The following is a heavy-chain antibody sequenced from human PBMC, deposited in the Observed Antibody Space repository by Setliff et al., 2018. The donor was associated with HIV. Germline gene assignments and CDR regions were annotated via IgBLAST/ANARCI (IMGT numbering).Heavy chain of an antibody. V-gene: IGHV4-4*09. CDR1: GGSISSYY. Sequence: PSETMSLTCTVSGGSISSYYWSWIRQPPGKGLEWIGYINTSGTTNYNPSLKSRVTIPVDTSKNQFSLKLSSVTAAATAVYFCARQTYYYDNSGHNWFDPWGQGTLVTVSS. CDR3: ARQTYYYDNSGHNWFDP. D-gene: IGHD3-22*01. CDR2: INTSGTT. J-gene: IGHJ5*02.